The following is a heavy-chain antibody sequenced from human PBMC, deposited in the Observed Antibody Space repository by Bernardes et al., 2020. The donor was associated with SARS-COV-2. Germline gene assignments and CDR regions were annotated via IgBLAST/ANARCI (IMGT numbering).Heavy chain of an antibody. CDR1: GFTFSRYW. Sequence: GGSLRLSCAASGFTFSRYWMVWVRQAPGKGLEWVANIKQDGSEKYYVDSVKGRFTISRDNSKNTLYLQMNSLRAEDTAVYYCAKRGDATPYYFDYWGQGTLVTVSS. CDR3: AKRGDATPYYFDY. D-gene: IGHD3-16*01. CDR2: IKQDGSEK. J-gene: IGHJ4*02. V-gene: IGHV3-7*02.